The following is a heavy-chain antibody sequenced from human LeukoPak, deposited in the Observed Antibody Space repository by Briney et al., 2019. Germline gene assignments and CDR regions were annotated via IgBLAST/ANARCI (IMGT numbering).Heavy chain of an antibody. V-gene: IGHV4-59*08. D-gene: IGHD5-24*01. J-gene: IGHJ4*02. CDR2: VSYSGST. CDR3: ARGAGAGYNLQPFDY. CDR1: GGSISGYY. Sequence: SETLSLTCTVSGGSISGYYWSWIRQPPGKGLEWIAFVSYSGSTNYNPSLKNRVTMSRDTSKNQLSLKLSSVTAADTAVYYCARGAGAGYNLQPFDYWGQGTLVTVSS.